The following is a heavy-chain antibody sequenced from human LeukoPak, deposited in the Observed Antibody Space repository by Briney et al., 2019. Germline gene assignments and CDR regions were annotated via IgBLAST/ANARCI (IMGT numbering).Heavy chain of an antibody. CDR2: ISAYNGNT. CDR3: ARDRGGSCSH. Sequence: ASVTVSCTASGYTFTSYGISWVRQAPGQGLEWLGWISAYNGNTNYAQKLQGRVTMTGDTSISTAYMELSTLRSDDTAVYYCARDRGGSCSHWGEGTMVTVSS. J-gene: IGHJ3*01. D-gene: IGHD2-15*01. V-gene: IGHV1-18*01. CDR1: GYTFTSYG.